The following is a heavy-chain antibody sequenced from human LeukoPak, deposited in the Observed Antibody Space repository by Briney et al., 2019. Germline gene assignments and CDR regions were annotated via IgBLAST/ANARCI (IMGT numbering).Heavy chain of an antibody. V-gene: IGHV3-66*01. Sequence: GGSLRLSCVDPGVGGSDNNMSWVRQAPGKGLEWVSTFYSGGNTHSADSVKGRFTISRDNPKNTLYLQMNNLRADDTAIYYCTSASSSGIWFPPLYFEFWGQGTLVTVSS. CDR2: FYSGGNT. CDR3: TSASSSGIWFPPLYFEF. CDR1: GVGGSDNN. D-gene: IGHD3-9*01. J-gene: IGHJ4*02.